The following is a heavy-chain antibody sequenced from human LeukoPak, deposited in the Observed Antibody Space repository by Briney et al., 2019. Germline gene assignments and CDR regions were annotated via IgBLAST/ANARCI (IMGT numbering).Heavy chain of an antibody. J-gene: IGHJ4*02. CDR1: GDTFTSYY. V-gene: IGHV1-46*01. CDR2: INPSGGST. Sequence: GASVKVSCKASGDTFTSYYMHWVRQAPGQGLECIGIINPSGGSTINAQKFQGRVTMTRDTSTSTVYMELSSLRSEDTAVYYCAREGGCSGGSCYPGYWGQGTLVTVSS. D-gene: IGHD2-15*01. CDR3: AREGGCSGGSCYPGY.